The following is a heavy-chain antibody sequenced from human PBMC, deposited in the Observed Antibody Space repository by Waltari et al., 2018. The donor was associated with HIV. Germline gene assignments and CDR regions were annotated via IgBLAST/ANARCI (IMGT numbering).Heavy chain of an antibody. CDR2: IYYSGST. D-gene: IGHD3-22*01. CDR1: GGSISSYY. CDR3: ARDYYDSSGYYYGYSP. J-gene: IGHJ5*02. Sequence: QVQLQESGPGLVKPSETLSLTCTVSGGSISSYYWSWLRQPPGKGLEWIGYIYYSGSTNDNPSLKILVTIAVYTSKNQFSLKLSSVTAADTAVYYCARDYYDSSGYYYGYSPWGQGTLVTVSS. V-gene: IGHV4-59*01.